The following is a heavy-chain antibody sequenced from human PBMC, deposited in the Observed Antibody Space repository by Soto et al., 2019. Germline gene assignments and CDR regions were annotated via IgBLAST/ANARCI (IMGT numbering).Heavy chain of an antibody. CDR1: GYTFTSYG. CDR3: ARDSSHYDSSGYSPGPSTFDY. Sequence: GASVKVSCKASGYTFTSYGISWVRQAPGQGLEWMGWISAYNGNTNYAQKLQGRVTMTTDTSTSTAYMELRSLRSDDTAVYYCARDSSHYDSSGYSPGPSTFDYGGKGTLVTVSS. CDR2: ISAYNGNT. J-gene: IGHJ4*02. D-gene: IGHD3-22*01. V-gene: IGHV1-18*01.